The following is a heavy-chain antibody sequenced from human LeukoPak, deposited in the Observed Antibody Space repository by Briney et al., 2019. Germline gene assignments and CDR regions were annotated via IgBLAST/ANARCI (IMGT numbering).Heavy chain of an antibody. D-gene: IGHD3-16*02. J-gene: IGHJ4*02. Sequence: SETLSLTCTVSGGSVSSGSYYWSWIRQPPGKGLEWIGYIYYSGSTNYNPSLKSRVTISVDTSKNQFSLKLSAVTAADTAVYYCARGRGDYVWGSYRYPEPYWGQGTLVTVSS. V-gene: IGHV4-61*01. CDR3: ARGRGDYVWGSYRYPEPY. CDR2: IYYSGST. CDR1: GGSVSSGSYY.